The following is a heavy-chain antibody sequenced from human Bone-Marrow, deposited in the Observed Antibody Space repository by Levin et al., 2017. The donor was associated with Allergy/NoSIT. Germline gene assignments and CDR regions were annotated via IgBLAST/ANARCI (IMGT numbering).Heavy chain of an antibody. Sequence: GSLRLSCTVSGGSISTYYWSWIRQPPGKGLEWIGYIYYSGSTNHNPSLKNRLIISVDTSKNQFSLKLSSVTAADTAVYYCVRGDGYNYYDYWGQGTLVTVSS. J-gene: IGHJ4*02. V-gene: IGHV4-59*01. CDR1: GGSISTYY. CDR3: VRGDGYNYYDY. CDR2: IYYSGST. D-gene: IGHD5-24*01.